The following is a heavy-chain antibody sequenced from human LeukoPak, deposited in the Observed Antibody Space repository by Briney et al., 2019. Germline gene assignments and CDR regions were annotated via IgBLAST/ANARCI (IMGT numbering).Heavy chain of an antibody. CDR3: ARAPTGYCSSTSCYWFWTQEYYFDY. CDR1: GYTFTSYD. Sequence: ASVKVSCKASGYTFTSYDINWVRPATGQGLEWMGWVNPNSGNTGYAQKFQGRVTMTRNTSISTAYMELSSLRSEDTAVYYCARAPTGYCSSTSCYWFWTQEYYFDYWGQGTLVTVSS. V-gene: IGHV1-8*01. J-gene: IGHJ4*02. D-gene: IGHD2-2*01. CDR2: VNPNSGNT.